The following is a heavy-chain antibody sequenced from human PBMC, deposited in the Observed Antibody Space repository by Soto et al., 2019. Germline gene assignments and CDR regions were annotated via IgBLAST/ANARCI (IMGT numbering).Heavy chain of an antibody. Sequence: QVPLVQSGAEVKKPGASVEVSCKASGHTLTNFDINWVRQATGQGLEWMGWMNPNNGNTGYAQKFQGRVTMTRNTSINTAYMELSSLKSEDTAVYYCATTARLDNWGQGTLVTVSS. V-gene: IGHV1-8*01. J-gene: IGHJ4*02. CDR2: MNPNNGNT. CDR3: ATTARLDN. CDR1: GHTLTNFD. D-gene: IGHD6-6*01.